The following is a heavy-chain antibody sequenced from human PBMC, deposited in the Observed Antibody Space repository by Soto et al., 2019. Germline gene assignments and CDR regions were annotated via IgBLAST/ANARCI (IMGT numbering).Heavy chain of an antibody. CDR2: IYYSGST. J-gene: IGHJ2*01. CDR1: GGSISSYY. D-gene: IGHD5-12*01. V-gene: IGHV4-59*01. CDR3: ARVPPGVATTDWYFDL. Sequence: QVQLQESGPGLVKPSETLSLTCTVSGGSISSYYWSWIRQPPGKGLEWIGYIYYSGSTNYNPSLNSRDTRSVDTSKNQFSLKLSSVTAADTAVYYCARVPPGVATTDWYFDLWGRGTLVTVSS.